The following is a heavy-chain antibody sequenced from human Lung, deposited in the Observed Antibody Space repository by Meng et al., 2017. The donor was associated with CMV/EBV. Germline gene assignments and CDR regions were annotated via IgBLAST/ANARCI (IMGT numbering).Heavy chain of an antibody. CDR2: IYHSGST. V-gene: IGHV4-4*02. D-gene: IGHD6-19*01. CDR3: ASFPPPGKQWLVTDY. CDR1: GGSISSSNW. J-gene: IGHJ4*02. Sequence: QVQLREPGPGLVKPSGTLSLTCAVSGGSISSSNWWSWVRQPPGKGLEWIGEIYHSGSTNYNPSLKSRVTISVDKSKNQFSLKLSSVTAADTAVYYCASFPPPGKQWLVTDYWGQGTLVTVSS.